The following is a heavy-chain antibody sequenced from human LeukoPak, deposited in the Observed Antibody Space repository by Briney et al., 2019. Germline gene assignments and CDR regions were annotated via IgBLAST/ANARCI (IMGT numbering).Heavy chain of an antibody. J-gene: IGHJ3*02. CDR3: ARDRVTGTTGAFDI. Sequence: ASVKVSCKASGYTFTGYYMHWVRQAPGQGLEWMGWINPNSGGTNYAQKFQGRVTLTTDTSTTTAYMELRSLRSDDTAVYYCARDRVTGTTGAFDIWGQGTMVTVFS. D-gene: IGHD1-20*01. CDR2: INPNSGGT. V-gene: IGHV1-2*02. CDR1: GYTFTGYY.